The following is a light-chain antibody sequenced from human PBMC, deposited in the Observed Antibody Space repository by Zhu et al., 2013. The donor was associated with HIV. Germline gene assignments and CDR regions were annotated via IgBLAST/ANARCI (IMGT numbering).Light chain of an antibody. Sequence: DIQLTQSPSLLSASVGDRVTITCRASQSVGTWLAWYQQRPGKAPKLLIYDASSLQSGVSSRFSGSGSGTDFTLTISSLEPDDFAIYYCQQRANWPFTFGPGTKVDIK. V-gene: IGKV1-5*01. CDR2: DAS. CDR3: QQRANWPFT. CDR1: QSVGTW. J-gene: IGKJ3*01.